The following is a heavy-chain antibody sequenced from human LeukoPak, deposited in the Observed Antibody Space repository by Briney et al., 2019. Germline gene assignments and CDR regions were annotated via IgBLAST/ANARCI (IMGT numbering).Heavy chain of an antibody. J-gene: IGHJ4*02. CDR3: ARDYCSSTSCLFDY. D-gene: IGHD2-2*01. CDR2: INPNSGDT. CDR1: GYTFTGYH. Sequence: ASVTVSCKASGYTFTGYHMHWVRQAPGQGLEWMGRINPNSGDTNYAQNFQGRVTMTRDTSISTAYMELSRLRSDATAVYYCARDYCSSTSCLFDYWGQGTLVTVSS. V-gene: IGHV1-2*06.